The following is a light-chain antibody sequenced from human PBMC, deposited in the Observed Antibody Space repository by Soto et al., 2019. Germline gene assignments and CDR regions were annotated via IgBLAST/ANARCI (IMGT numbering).Light chain of an antibody. CDR2: GAS. CDR3: QQYGSSLVD. Sequence: EIVLTQSPGTLSLSPGERATLSCRASQSVSSSYLAWYQQKPGQAPRLLIYGASSRATGIPDRFSGSGSGTDFTLTISRLEPEDFAVYYCQQYGSSLVDFGQETKVDIK. V-gene: IGKV3-20*01. J-gene: IGKJ2*01. CDR1: QSVSSSY.